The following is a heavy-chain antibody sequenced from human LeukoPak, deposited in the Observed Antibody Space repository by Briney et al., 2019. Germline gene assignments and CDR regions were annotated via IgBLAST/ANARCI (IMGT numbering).Heavy chain of an antibody. CDR3: ASAYYDFWNHAFDI. V-gene: IGHV4-61*02. D-gene: IGHD3-3*01. Sequence: PSETLSLTCTVSGGSISSGSYYWSWIRQPAGKGLEWIGRIYTSGSTNYNPSLKSRVTISVDTSKNQFSLKLSSVTAADTAVYYCASAYYDFWNHAFDIWGQGTMVTVSS. CDR1: GGSISSGSYY. CDR2: IYTSGST. J-gene: IGHJ3*02.